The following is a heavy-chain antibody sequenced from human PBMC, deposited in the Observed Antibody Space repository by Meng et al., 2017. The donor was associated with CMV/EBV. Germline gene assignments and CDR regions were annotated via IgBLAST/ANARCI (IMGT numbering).Heavy chain of an antibody. J-gene: IGHJ5*02. Sequence: QVPLQESGPGLEKPSVTLSLTCTVSGGSNSSYYWSWIRQPAGKGLEWIGRIYTSGSTNYNPSLKSRVTMSVDTSKNQSSLKLSSVTAADTAVYYCARSMVVAGDWFDPWGQGTLVTVSS. D-gene: IGHD2-15*01. CDR3: ARSMVVAGDWFDP. CDR2: IYTSGST. V-gene: IGHV4-4*07. CDR1: GGSNSSYY.